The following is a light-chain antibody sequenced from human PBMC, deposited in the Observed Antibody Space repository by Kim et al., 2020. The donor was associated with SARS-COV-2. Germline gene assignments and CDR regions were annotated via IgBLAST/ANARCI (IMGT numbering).Light chain of an antibody. Sequence: ALGKEVRIKCQGDRLRSYYASWYQQKPGQAPVLVIYGKNNRPSGIPDRFPGSSSGNTASLTITGAQAEDEADYYCNSRDSSGNHYVFGTGTKVTVL. CDR1: RLRSYY. V-gene: IGLV3-19*01. J-gene: IGLJ1*01. CDR3: NSRDSSGNHYV. CDR2: GKN.